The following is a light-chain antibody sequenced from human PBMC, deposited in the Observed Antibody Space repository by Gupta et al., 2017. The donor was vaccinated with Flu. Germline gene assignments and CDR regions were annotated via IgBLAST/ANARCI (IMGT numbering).Light chain of an antibody. CDR1: QSISSY. V-gene: IGKV1-39*01. Sequence: PSSLSASVGDRVTITCRASQSISSYLNWYQQKPGKAPKLLIYAASRVKSGVPSRFSGSGSGTDFTLTISRLQPEDFATYYCQQRDSTPYTFGQGTKVEIK. CDR2: AAS. J-gene: IGKJ2*01. CDR3: QQRDSTPYT.